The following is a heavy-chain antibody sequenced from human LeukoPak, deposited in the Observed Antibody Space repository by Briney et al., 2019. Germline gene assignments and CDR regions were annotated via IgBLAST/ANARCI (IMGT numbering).Heavy chain of an antibody. Sequence: PGRSLRLSCAASGFTFSSYGMHWVRQAPGKGLEWVSAISGSGGSTYYADSVKGRFTISRDNSKNTLYLQMNSLRAEDTAVYYCAKQISYDSSGYYSHAFDIWGQGTMVTVSS. CDR3: AKQISYDSSGYYSHAFDI. CDR2: ISGSGGST. V-gene: IGHV3-23*01. J-gene: IGHJ3*02. D-gene: IGHD3-22*01. CDR1: GFTFSSYG.